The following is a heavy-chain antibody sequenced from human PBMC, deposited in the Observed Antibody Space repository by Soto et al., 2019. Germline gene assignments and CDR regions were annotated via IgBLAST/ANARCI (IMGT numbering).Heavy chain of an antibody. D-gene: IGHD5-12*01. CDR2: IYHMGGT. J-gene: IGHJ5*02. CDR1: GASINSDY. Sequence: SETLSLTCTVSGASINSDYWSWIRQSPGKGLEWIGYIYHMGGTDYNPSLKSRVTISIDKSKNQFSLNLRSVTAADTAVYFCARFTYKSGFNWFDPWGQGTKVTVSS. CDR3: ARFTYKSGFNWFDP. V-gene: IGHV4-59*03.